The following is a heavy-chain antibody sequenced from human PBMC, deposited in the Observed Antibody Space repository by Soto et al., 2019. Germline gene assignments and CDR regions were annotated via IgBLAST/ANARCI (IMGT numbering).Heavy chain of an antibody. CDR1: GYTFSNYA. CDR2: ISSYNSNNGDT. Sequence: ASVKVSCKTSGYTFSNYAISWVRQAPGQGLEWMGWISSYNSNNGDTKSAQMLQGRVTMTIDTYATTAYMELRSLRSDDTAVYYCARAELERGDVEYFGMDVWGQGTTVTVSS. V-gene: IGHV1-18*04. D-gene: IGHD1-1*01. J-gene: IGHJ6*02. CDR3: ARAELERGDVEYFGMDV.